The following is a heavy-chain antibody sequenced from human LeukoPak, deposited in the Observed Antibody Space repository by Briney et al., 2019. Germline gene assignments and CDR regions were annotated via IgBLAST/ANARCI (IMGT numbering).Heavy chain of an antibody. CDR2: ISSSADNT. D-gene: IGHD2-15*01. CDR1: GFTFSNYA. V-gene: IGHV3-23*01. Sequence: GGSLRLSCAASGFTFSNYAMSWVRQAPGKGLEGVSSISSSADNTYHADSVKGRFTISRDNSKNTLYVQMSSLRAEDTAVYYCVKARLGYCSGGSCLGFDYWGQGTLVTVSS. CDR3: VKARLGYCSGGSCLGFDY. J-gene: IGHJ4*02.